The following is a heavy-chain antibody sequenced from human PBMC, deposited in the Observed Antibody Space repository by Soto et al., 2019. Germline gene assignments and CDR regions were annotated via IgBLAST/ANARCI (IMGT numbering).Heavy chain of an antibody. V-gene: IGHV4-59*01. CDR2: IYYSGST. J-gene: IGHJ6*02. Sequence: SETLSLTCTVSGGSISSYYWSWIRQPPGKGLEWIGYIYYSGSTNYNPSHKTRVTISVDTSKNQFSLKLSSVTAADTAVYYCASSPGVAAAGTRGYYYYGMDVWGQGTTVTVSS. D-gene: IGHD6-13*01. CDR3: ASSPGVAAAGTRGYYYYGMDV. CDR1: GGSISSYY.